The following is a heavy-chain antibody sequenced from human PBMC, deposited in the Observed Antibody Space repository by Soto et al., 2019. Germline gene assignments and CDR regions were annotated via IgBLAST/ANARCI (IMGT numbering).Heavy chain of an antibody. CDR3: ARAIAALDYYYYMDV. D-gene: IGHD6-6*01. CDR2: IYHSGST. CDR1: SGSISSSNW. J-gene: IGHJ6*03. Sequence: QVQLQESGPGLVKPSGTLSLTCAVSSGSISSSNWWSWVRQPPGKGLEWIGEIYHSGSTNYNPSLKSRVTISVDKSQNQFSLKLSSVTAADTAVYYCARAIAALDYYYYMDVWGKGTTVTVSS. V-gene: IGHV4-4*02.